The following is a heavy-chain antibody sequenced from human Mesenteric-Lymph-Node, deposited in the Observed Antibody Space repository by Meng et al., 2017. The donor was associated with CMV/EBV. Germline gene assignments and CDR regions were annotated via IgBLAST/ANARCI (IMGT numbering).Heavy chain of an antibody. CDR1: GGSFSGYY. V-gene: IGHV4-34*01. CDR3: ARGRGQQLVQDY. CDR2: INHSGST. D-gene: IGHD6-13*01. J-gene: IGHJ4*02. Sequence: LTCAVYGGSFSGYYWSWIRQPPGKGLEWIGEINHSGSTNYNPSLKSRVTISVDTSKNQFSLKLSSVTAADTAVYYCARGRGQQLVQDYWGQGTLVTVSS.